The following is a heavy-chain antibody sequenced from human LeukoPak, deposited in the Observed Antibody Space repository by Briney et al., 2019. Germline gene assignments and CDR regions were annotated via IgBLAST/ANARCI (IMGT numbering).Heavy chain of an antibody. CDR2: ISSSSSYI. CDR3: ARIPVKFYYDSSGYYYS. V-gene: IGHV3-21*01. Sequence: GGSLRLSCAASGFTFSSYSVNWVRQAPGKGLEWVSSISSSSSYIYYADSVKGRFTISRDNAKNSLYLQMNSLRAEDTAVYYCARIPVKFYYDSSGYYYSWGQGTLVTVSS. D-gene: IGHD3-22*01. J-gene: IGHJ4*02. CDR1: GFTFSSYS.